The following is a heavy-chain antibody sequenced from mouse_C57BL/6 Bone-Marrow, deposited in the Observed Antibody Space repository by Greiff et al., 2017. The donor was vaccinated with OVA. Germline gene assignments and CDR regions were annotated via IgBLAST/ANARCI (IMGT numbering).Heavy chain of an antibody. CDR1: GFNIKDDY. V-gene: IGHV14-4*01. J-gene: IGHJ2*01. CDR3: TLTVVDYFDY. CDR2: IDPENGDT. Sequence: VQLQQSGAELVRPGASVKLSCTASGFNIKDDYMHWVKQRPEQGLEWIGWIDPENGDTEYASKFQGKATITADPSSNTAYLQLSSLTSEDTAVYYCTLTVVDYFDYWGQGTTLTVSS. D-gene: IGHD1-1*01.